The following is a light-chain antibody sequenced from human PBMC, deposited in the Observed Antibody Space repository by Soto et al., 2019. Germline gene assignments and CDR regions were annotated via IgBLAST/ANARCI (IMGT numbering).Light chain of an antibody. V-gene: IGLV2-11*01. CDR2: DVT. Sequence: QSVLTQPRSVSGSPGQSVTISCTGTNSDVGTFYFVSWYQQYPDKGPKLIIYDVTERPSGVPDRFSGSKSGNTASLTICGHQAEDEADYYCCSYAGSYTYVFGSGTKVTVL. CDR3: CSYAGSYTYV. J-gene: IGLJ1*01. CDR1: NSDVGTFYF.